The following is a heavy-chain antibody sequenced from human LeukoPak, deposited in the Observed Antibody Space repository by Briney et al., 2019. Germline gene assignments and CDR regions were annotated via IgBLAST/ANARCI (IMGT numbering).Heavy chain of an antibody. J-gene: IGHJ4*02. CDR2: INHSGST. V-gene: IGHV4-34*01. CDR3: AREWHYDILTGYSPANYFDY. Sequence: SETLSLTCGVYGGSLSGFYWSWIRQPPGKGLEWIGEINHSGSTNYNPSLKSRVTISVDTSKNQFSLKLSSVTAADTAVYYCAREWHYDILTGYSPANYFDYWGQGTLVTVSS. CDR1: GGSLSGFY. D-gene: IGHD3-9*01.